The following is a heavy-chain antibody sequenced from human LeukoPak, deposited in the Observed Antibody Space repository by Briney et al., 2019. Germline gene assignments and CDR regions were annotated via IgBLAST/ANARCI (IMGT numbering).Heavy chain of an antibody. CDR1: GGSISSYY. Sequence: PSETLSLTCTVSGGSISSYYWSWIRQPPGKGLEWIGYIYYSGSTNYNPSLKSRVTISVDTSKNQFSLKLSSVTAADTAVYYCARDHGGEAHSYYYYMDVWAKGPRSPSP. CDR3: ARDHGGEAHSYYYYMDV. J-gene: IGHJ6*03. V-gene: IGHV4-59*01. CDR2: IYYSGST.